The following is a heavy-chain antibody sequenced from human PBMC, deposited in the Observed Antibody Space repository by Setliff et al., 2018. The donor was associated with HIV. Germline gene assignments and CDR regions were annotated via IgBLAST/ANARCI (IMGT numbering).Heavy chain of an antibody. CDR2: IYYSGST. CDR1: GGSISSNSYY. CDR3: ARGEQLVDNWFDP. D-gene: IGHD6-13*01. Sequence: PSETLSLTCTVSGGSISSNSYYWGWVRQPPGKGLEWIGSIYYSGSTYYNPSLQSRLTISVDTSRNQFSLKLNSVTAADTAVYYCARGEQLVDNWFDPWGQGTLVTVSS. V-gene: IGHV4-39*07. J-gene: IGHJ5*02.